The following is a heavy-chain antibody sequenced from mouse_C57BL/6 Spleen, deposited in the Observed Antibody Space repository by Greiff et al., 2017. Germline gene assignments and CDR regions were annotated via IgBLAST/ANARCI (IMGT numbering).Heavy chain of an antibody. CDR2: INPNYGTT. V-gene: IGHV1-39*01. J-gene: IGHJ2*01. D-gene: IGHD1-1*01. CDR3: ARARDYYGRGYFDY. Sequence: LEESGPELVKPGASVKISCKASGYSFTDYNMNWVKQSNGKSLEWIGVINPNYGTTSYNQKFKGKATLTVDQSSSTAYMQLNSLTSEDSAVYYCARARDYYGRGYFDYWGQGTTLTVSS. CDR1: GYSFTDYN.